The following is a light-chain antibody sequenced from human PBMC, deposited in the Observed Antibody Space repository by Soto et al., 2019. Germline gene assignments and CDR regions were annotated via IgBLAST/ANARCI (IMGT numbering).Light chain of an antibody. CDR3: DSYAGSSRYV. J-gene: IGLJ1*01. CDR2: EVN. CDR1: SSDVGRYDY. Sequence: QSVLTQPRSVSGSPGQSVTISCTGTSSDVGRYDYVSWYQQYPGKAPKLIIFEVNKRPSGVPDRFSGSKSGNTASLTVSGLQAEDEAVYYCDSYAGSSRYVFGTGTKVTVL. V-gene: IGLV2-11*01.